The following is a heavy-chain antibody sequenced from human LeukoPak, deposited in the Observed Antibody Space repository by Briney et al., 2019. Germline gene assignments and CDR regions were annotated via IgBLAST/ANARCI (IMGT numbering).Heavy chain of an antibody. D-gene: IGHD3-10*01. CDR3: ARQPGGFGESGWFDP. CDR1: GYSFTSYW. CDR2: VYPVDSDT. V-gene: IGHV5-51*01. J-gene: IGHJ5*02. Sequence: GESLKISCKCSGYSFTSYWIGWVRQMTAKGLEWMGIVYPVDSDTRYSPSFQGQVTISADKSISTAYLQWSSLKASDTAMYYCARQPGGFGESGWFDPWGQGTLVTVSS.